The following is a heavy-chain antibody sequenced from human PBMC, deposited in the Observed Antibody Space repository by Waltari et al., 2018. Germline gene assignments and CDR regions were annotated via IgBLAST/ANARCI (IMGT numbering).Heavy chain of an antibody. CDR2: IQRSGRT. D-gene: IGHD2-15*01. J-gene: IGHJ4*02. Sequence: QMQLQESGPGLVKPSGTLSLTCTVSGDSMSSIDWWSWVRQTPEKGLEWIGQIQRSGRTHYNPSFESRVTISIDTSKNQFSLKVTSTTAADTAVYYCARDRGRGIYLDSWGRGTLVTVSP. CDR1: GDSMSSIDW. V-gene: IGHV4-4*02. CDR3: ARDRGRGIYLDS.